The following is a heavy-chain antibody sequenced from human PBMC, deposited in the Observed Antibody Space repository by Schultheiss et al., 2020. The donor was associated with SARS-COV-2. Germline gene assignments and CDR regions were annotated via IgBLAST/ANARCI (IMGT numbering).Heavy chain of an antibody. D-gene: IGHD3-16*01. CDR3: ASGGRYYFDY. CDR1: GGSISSYY. J-gene: IGHJ4*02. V-gene: IGHV4-59*08. Sequence: SQTLSLTCTVSGGSISSYYWSWIRQPPGKGLEWIGYIYYSGSTNYNPSLKSRVTISVDTSKNQFSLKLSSVTAADTAVYYCASGGRYYFDYWAREPWSPSPQ. CDR2: IYYSGST.